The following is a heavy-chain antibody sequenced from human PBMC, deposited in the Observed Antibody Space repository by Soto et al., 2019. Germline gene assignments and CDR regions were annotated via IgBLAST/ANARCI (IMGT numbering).Heavy chain of an antibody. J-gene: IGHJ4*02. V-gene: IGHV4-61*01. D-gene: IGHD1-1*01. Sequence: QVQLQESGPGLVKTSETLSLTCTVSGGSVSSGSYFWSWIRQPPGKGLQWLGYIYYTGNTSYNPCLKSRLTISVDSSKNQFARKLSSVTAADTAVYYCAREKTGDLTYFDSWGQGTLVTVSS. CDR1: GGSVSSGSYF. CDR3: AREKTGDLTYFDS. CDR2: IYYTGNT.